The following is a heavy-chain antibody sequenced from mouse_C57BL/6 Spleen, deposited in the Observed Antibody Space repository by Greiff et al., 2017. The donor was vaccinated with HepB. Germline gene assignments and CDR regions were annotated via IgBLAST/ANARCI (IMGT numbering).Heavy chain of an antibody. CDR2: IDPETGGT. CDR3: TRSYGYDEGRYFDY. Sequence: QVQLQQSGAELVRPGASVTLSCKASGYTFTDYEMHWVKQTPVHGLEWIGAIDPETGGTAYNQKFKGKAILTADKSSSTAYMELRSLTSEDSAVYYCTRSYGYDEGRYFDYWGQGTTLTVSS. CDR1: GYTFTDYE. V-gene: IGHV1-15*01. D-gene: IGHD2-2*01. J-gene: IGHJ2*01.